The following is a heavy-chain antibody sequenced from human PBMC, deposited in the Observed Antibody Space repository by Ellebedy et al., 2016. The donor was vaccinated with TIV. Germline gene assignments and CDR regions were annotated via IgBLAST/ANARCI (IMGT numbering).Heavy chain of an antibody. Sequence: GGSLRLXXAASGFTFSSYSMNWVRQAPGKGLEWVSSISSSSSYIYYADSVKGRFTISRDNAKNSLYLQMNSLRAEDTAVYYCARDFLGGRFDYWGQGTLVTVSS. CDR1: GFTFSSYS. D-gene: IGHD2-15*01. CDR3: ARDFLGGRFDY. CDR2: ISSSSSYI. J-gene: IGHJ4*02. V-gene: IGHV3-21*01.